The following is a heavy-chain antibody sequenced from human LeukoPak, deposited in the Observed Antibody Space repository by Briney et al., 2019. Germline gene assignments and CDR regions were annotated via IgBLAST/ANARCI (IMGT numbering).Heavy chain of an antibody. J-gene: IGHJ4*02. Sequence: GASVKVSCKASGYNFDKFGIAWVRQAPGQGLEWMGCINTHNGNTRYAQQYQGRVTMTTDTSTSTVYMELRSLRSDDTAVYFCARDTPQHLKRYDYWGQGTQVTVSS. CDR1: GYNFDKFG. CDR2: INTHNGNT. CDR3: ARDTPQHLKRYDY. D-gene: IGHD6-13*01. V-gene: IGHV1-18*01.